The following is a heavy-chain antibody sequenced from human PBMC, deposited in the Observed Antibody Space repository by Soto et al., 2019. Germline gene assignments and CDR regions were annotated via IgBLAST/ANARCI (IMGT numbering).Heavy chain of an antibody. CDR3: VSDRGYGHASVPYS. CDR2: ISYDGGLQ. J-gene: IGHJ4*02. V-gene: IGHV3-30*03. Sequence: QAQLVESGGGVVQPGRSLRLSCAASGFTFSSYGMHWVRQAPGTGLEWVAVISYDGGLQHYADSVKGRFTISRDNSKTMVLLQMNSLRAEDTAVYYCVSDRGYGHASVPYSWGQGTLVSFSS. CDR1: GFTFSSYG. D-gene: IGHD5-18*01.